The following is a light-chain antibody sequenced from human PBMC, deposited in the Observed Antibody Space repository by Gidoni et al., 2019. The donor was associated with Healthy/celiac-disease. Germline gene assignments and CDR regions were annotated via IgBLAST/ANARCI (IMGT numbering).Light chain of an antibody. CDR3: QQYGSSSVT. V-gene: IGKV3-20*01. CDR2: GAS. Sequence: EIVLTQSPGTLSLSPGERATLSCRASQSVSSSYLAWYQQKPGQAPRLLIYGASSRATGIPDRFSGSGSGTDFTLTISRLDPEDFAVYYCQQYGSSSVTFXPXTKVDIK. J-gene: IGKJ3*01. CDR1: QSVSSSY.